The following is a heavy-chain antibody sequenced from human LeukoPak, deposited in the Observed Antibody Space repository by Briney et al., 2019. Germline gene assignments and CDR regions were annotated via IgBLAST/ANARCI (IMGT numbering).Heavy chain of an antibody. D-gene: IGHD6-13*01. CDR2: ISYDGSNK. J-gene: IGHJ4*02. CDR3: TTVFQLVSVSDY. V-gene: IGHV3-30*03. CDR1: GFTFSSYG. Sequence: GGSLRLSCAASGFTFSSYGMHWVRQAPGKGLEWVAVISYDGSNKYYADSVKGRFTISRDNSKNTLYLQMNSLKTEDTAVYYCTTVFQLVSVSDYWGQGTLVTVSS.